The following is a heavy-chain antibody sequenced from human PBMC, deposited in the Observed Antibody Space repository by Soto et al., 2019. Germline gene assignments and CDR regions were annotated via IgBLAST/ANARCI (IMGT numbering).Heavy chain of an antibody. CDR1: VFTFTIFS. J-gene: IGHJ1*01. V-gene: IGHV3-23*01. CDR3: AKEVSLGSTVDLGS. CDR2: ISGSGGST. D-gene: IGHD1-20*01. Sequence: SLRLSGAASVFTFTIFSMRWVLQSPGKGLEWVSTISGSGGSTYYADALKGRFTISRDNSMGTLYLQMKSLRVEDTAIYYCAKEVSLGSTVDLGSWGKSTMVT.